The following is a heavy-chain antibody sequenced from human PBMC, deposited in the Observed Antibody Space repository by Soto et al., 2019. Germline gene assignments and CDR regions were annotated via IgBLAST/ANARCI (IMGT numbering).Heavy chain of an antibody. CDR1: GFTFDDYA. CDR2: ISWNSGRI. D-gene: IGHD5-12*01. V-gene: IGHV3-9*01. CDR3: ARGLGGYDPGRLDS. J-gene: IGHJ4*02. Sequence: EVHLVESGGGLLPPGRSLTLSCAASGFTFDDYAMHWVRQRPGKGLEAVSGISWNSGRIEYADSVKGRFTISRDNAKNSLYLQMNSLRAEDTAFYYCARGLGGYDPGRLDSWGQGTLVTVSS.